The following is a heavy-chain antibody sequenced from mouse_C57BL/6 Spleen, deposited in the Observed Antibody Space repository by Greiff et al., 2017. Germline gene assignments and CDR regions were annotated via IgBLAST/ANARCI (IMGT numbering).Heavy chain of an antibody. J-gene: IGHJ3*01. V-gene: IGHV1-18*01. CDR1: GYTFTDYN. Sequence: VQLQQSGPELVKPGASVKIPCKASGYTFTDYNMDWVKQSHGKSLEWIGDINPNNGGTIYNQKFKGKATLTVDKSSSTAYMELRSLTSEDTAVYYCARGENYYGSSYEGFAYWGQGTLVTVSA. D-gene: IGHD1-1*01. CDR3: ARGENYYGSSYEGFAY. CDR2: INPNNGGT.